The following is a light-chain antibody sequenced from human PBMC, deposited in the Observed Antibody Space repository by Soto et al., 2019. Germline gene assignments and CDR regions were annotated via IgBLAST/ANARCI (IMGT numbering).Light chain of an antibody. CDR2: DVS. CDR3: QHYAFDSQT. J-gene: IGKJ1*01. Sequence: DIPMTQSPATVSASVGDRVTITCRASHNINYWLAWYHQRPGSAPQLLIYDVSTLQSGVPSRFSGSHSGTEFTLTISTLHPDDFATYYCQHYAFDSQTFGQGTKVEVK. V-gene: IGKV1-5*01. CDR1: HNINYW.